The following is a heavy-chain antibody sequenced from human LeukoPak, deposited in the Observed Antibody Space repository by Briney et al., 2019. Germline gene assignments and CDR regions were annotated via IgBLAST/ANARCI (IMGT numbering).Heavy chain of an antibody. J-gene: IGHJ5*02. D-gene: IGHD3-3*01. V-gene: IGHV1-8*01. CDR1: GYTFTSYD. Sequence: ASVKVSCKASGYTFTSYDINWVRQATGQGLEWMGWMNPNSGNTGYAQKFQGRVTMTRNTSISTAYMELISLRSEDTAVYYCARRRGITIFGVALNNWFDPWGQGTLVTVSS. CDR3: ARRRGITIFGVALNNWFDP. CDR2: MNPNSGNT.